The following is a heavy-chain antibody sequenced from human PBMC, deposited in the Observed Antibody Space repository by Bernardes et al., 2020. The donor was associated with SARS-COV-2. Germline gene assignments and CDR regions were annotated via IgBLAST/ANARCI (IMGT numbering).Heavy chain of an antibody. Sequence: SETLSLTCTVSGGSISSYYWSWIRQPPGKGLEWIGYIYYSGSTNYNPSLKSRVTISVDTSKNQFSLKLSSVTAADTAVYYCARDRGREYYYGSGSYSNYYYYYYGMDVWGQGTTVTVSS. CDR2: IYYSGST. V-gene: IGHV4-59*01. CDR3: ARDRGREYYYGSGSYSNYYYYYYGMDV. J-gene: IGHJ6*02. CDR1: GGSISSYY. D-gene: IGHD3-10*01.